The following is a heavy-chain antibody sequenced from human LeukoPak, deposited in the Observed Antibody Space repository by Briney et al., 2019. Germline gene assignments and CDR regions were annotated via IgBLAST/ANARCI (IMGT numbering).Heavy chain of an antibody. CDR3: AKDRVPRKDPPPARRAKFISITMVQDY. V-gene: IGHV3-7*03. CDR1: GFTFNNYW. D-gene: IGHD3-10*01. CDR2: IKQDGSEK. J-gene: IGHJ4*02. Sequence: PGGSLRLSCAASGFTFNNYWMTWVRQAPGKGLEWVANIKQDGSEKNYVDSVKGRFTISRDNSKNTLYLQMNSLRAEDTAVYYCAKDRVPRKDPPPARRAKFISITMVQDYWGQGTLVTVSS.